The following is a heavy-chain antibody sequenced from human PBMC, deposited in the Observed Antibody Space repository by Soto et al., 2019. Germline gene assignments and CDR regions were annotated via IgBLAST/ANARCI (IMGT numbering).Heavy chain of an antibody. Sequence: ASVKVSCKASGYTFSSYGICWVRQAPGQGLEWMGWISTDSGNTNYAQKLQGRVTMTTDTSTSTAYMELSSLRSEDTAVYYCARDRCGSCYSRAFDIWGQGTMVTVSS. CDR3: ARDRCGSCYSRAFDI. CDR2: ISTDSGNT. J-gene: IGHJ3*02. D-gene: IGHD2-15*01. V-gene: IGHV1-18*01. CDR1: GYTFSSYG.